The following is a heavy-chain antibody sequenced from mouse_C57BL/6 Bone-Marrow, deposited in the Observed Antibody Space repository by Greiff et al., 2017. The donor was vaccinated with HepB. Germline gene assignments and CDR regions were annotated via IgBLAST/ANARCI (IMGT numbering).Heavy chain of an antibody. Sequence: QVQLQQPGAELVMPGASVKLSCKASGYTFTSYWMHWVKQRPGQGLEWIGEIDPSDSYTNYNQKFKGTSTLTVDKSSRTAYMQRSSLTSEDSAVYYCAREVVATKEYAMDYWGQGTSVTVSS. CDR2: IDPSDSYT. D-gene: IGHD1-1*01. J-gene: IGHJ4*01. CDR1: GYTFTSYW. V-gene: IGHV1-69*01. CDR3: AREVVATKEYAMDY.